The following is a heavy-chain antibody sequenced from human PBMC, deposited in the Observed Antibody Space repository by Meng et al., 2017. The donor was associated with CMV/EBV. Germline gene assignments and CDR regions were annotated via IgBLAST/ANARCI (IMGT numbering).Heavy chain of an antibody. V-gene: IGHV3-11*04. Sequence: GGPLRLSCAASGFTFSDYYMSWIRQAPGKGLEWVSYISSSGSTIYYADSVKGRFTISRDNAKNSLYLQMNSLRAEDTAVYYCARVSRYDFWSGIYYYYGMDVWGQGTTVTVSS. J-gene: IGHJ6*02. CDR3: ARVSRYDFWSGIYYYYGMDV. CDR1: GFTFSDYY. D-gene: IGHD3-3*01. CDR2: ISSSGSTI.